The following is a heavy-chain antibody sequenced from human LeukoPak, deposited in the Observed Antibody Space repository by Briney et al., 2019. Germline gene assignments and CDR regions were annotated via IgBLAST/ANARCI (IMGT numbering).Heavy chain of an antibody. Sequence: GGSLRLSCAASGFTFSSYVMNWVRQTPGKGLEWVANIKEDGSEQYYVDSVKGRFTMSRDNAKSSLYLQMNSLRAEDTAVYYCVRDPLARDRFNSLDYWGQGTLVTVSS. V-gene: IGHV3-7*01. CDR1: GFTFSSYV. CDR2: IKEDGSEQ. CDR3: VRDPLARDRFNSLDY. D-gene: IGHD5-24*01. J-gene: IGHJ4*02.